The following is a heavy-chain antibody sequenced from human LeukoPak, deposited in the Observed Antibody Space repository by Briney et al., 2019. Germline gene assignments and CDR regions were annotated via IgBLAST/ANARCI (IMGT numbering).Heavy chain of an antibody. J-gene: IGHJ4*02. CDR2: INPNSGGT. V-gene: IGHV1-2*02. D-gene: IGHD3-10*01. CDR3: ASGPRTNYGSLGDYYFDY. CDR1: GYTFTGYY. Sequence: ASVKVSCKASGYTFTGYYIHWVRQAPGQGLEWVGWINPNSGGTNYAQKFQGRVTMTRDTSISTAYMELSSLRSDDTAVYYCASGPRTNYGSLGDYYFDYWGQGTLVTVSS.